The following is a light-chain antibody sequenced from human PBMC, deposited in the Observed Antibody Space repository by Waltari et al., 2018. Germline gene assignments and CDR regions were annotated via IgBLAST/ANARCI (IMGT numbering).Light chain of an antibody. Sequence: DIVMTQSPDSLAVSLGERATINCKSSQSVLYSSNDKNYLAWYQQKPGQPPKLLIYWASTRQSGVPDRFSGSGSGTDFTLTISSLQAEDVAFYYCQQYYSKRTFGQGTKVEI. CDR3: QQYYSKRT. CDR1: QSVLYSSNDKNY. V-gene: IGKV4-1*01. CDR2: WAS. J-gene: IGKJ1*01.